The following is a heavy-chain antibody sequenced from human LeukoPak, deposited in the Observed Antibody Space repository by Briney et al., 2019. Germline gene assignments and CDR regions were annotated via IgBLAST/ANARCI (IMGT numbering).Heavy chain of an antibody. CDR3: ARSWAETTFDY. D-gene: IGHD1-7*01. CDR1: EFTFSSYW. J-gene: IGHJ4*02. V-gene: IGHV3-7*01. CDR2: IKGDVSEK. Sequence: PGGSLRLPCAASEFTFSSYWMSWVRQAPGKGLEWVANIKGDVSEKYYVDSVKGRFTSSRDNAKNSLYLQMNSLRAEDTAVYYCARSWAETTFDYWGQGTLVTVSS.